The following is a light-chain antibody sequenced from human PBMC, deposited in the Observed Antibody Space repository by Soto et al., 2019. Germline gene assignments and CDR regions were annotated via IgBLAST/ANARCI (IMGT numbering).Light chain of an antibody. V-gene: IGKV1-39*01. J-gene: IGKJ5*01. CDR1: QGIGND. CDR2: AAS. Sequence: DIQMTHSPSSLSASVGDSVTIPCRASQGIGNDLGWYQQKPGKAPTLLIYAASSLQSGVPSRFSGSGSGTDFTLTISSLQPEDFSNYYCQQRYSTLSITFCPGTRLEI. CDR3: QQRYSTLSIT.